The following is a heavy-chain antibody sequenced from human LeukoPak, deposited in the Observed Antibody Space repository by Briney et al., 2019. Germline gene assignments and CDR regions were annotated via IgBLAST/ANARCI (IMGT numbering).Heavy chain of an antibody. CDR3: AKEGGLGYCSTTSCAFAH. CDR2: TYSGGTK. V-gene: IGHV3-53*01. Sequence: GGSLRLSSAGSGFSVSDNYMTWVRQAPGKGLEWVSVTYSGGTKYYADSVEGRFTISRDNSKNTLYLQMNSLRTEDTAVYYCAKEGGLGYCSTTSCAFAHWGRGTLVTVSS. D-gene: IGHD2-2*01. CDR1: GFSVSDNY. J-gene: IGHJ4*02.